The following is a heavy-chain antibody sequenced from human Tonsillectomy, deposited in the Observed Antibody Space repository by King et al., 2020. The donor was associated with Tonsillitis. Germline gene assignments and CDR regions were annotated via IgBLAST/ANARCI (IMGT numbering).Heavy chain of an antibody. CDR1: GFSLSNARMG. CDR2: IFSKDEK. J-gene: IGHJ4*02. V-gene: IGHV2-26*01. D-gene: IGHD2-21*02. CDR3: ARIPPPGVTFYYFDY. Sequence: TLKESGPVLVKPTETLTLTCTVSGFSLSNARMGVSWIRQPPGKALEWLAHIFSKDEKSYSTSLKSRPTISKDTSKSKVVLTMTHMDPVDTATYYCARIPPPGVTFYYFDYWGQGTLVTVSS.